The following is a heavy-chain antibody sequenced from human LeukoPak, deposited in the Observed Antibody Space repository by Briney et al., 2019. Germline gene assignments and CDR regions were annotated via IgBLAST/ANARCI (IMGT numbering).Heavy chain of an antibody. V-gene: IGHV3-66*01. CDR3: ARDGSNYYFDY. Sequence: PGGSLRLSCAASGSIVSSNHMNWVRQTPGKGLEWVSIIYINPVTTHYADSVKGRFTISRDNSKNTLYLQMNNLRAEDSAVYYCARDGSNYYFDYWGQGTLVTVSS. D-gene: IGHD5-24*01. CDR2: IYINPVTT. CDR1: GSIVSSNH. J-gene: IGHJ4*02.